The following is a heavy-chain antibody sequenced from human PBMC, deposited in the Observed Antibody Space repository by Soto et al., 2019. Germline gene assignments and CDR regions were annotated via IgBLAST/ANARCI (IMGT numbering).Heavy chain of an antibody. V-gene: IGHV4-30-4*01. CDR3: ARGPYYDSWRGYYDCTDDSWYFDL. CDR2: IYYSGST. J-gene: IGHJ2*01. Sequence: PSETLSLTCTVSGGSISSGDYYWSWIRQPPGKGLEWIGYIYYSGSTHYNPSLKSRVTISVDTSKNQFSLKLSSGTAADTAVYYCARGPYYDSWRGYYDCTDDSWYFDLWGRGTLVTVSS. CDR1: GGSISSGDYY. D-gene: IGHD3-3*01.